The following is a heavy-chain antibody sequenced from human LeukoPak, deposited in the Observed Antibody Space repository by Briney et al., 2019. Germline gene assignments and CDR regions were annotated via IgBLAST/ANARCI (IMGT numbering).Heavy chain of an antibody. V-gene: IGHV3-21*06. Sequence: GRSLRLSCAASGFTFNTYGMHWVRQAPGKGLEWVSSISSTSSHIYYADSVKGRFTISRDNAKNSLYLQMNSLRAEDTAVYYCARAPYDILTGYSPYYFESWGQGTLVTVSS. CDR3: ARAPYDILTGYSPYYFES. J-gene: IGHJ4*02. CDR1: GFTFNTYG. CDR2: ISSTSSHI. D-gene: IGHD3-9*01.